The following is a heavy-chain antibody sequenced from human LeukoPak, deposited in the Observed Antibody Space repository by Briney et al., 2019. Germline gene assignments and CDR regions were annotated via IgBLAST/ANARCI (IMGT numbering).Heavy chain of an antibody. CDR1: GFTFSDYY. D-gene: IGHD3-16*02. CDR3: AKGLSFAFDF. J-gene: IGHJ3*01. Sequence: GGSLRLSCAASGFTFSDYYMSWIRQAPGKGLEWVAFVQSDGSSEYYADSVKGRFTISRDNSKHTVFLHMNSLRTEDTAVYYCAKGLSFAFDFWGQGTMVTVSS. CDR2: VQSDGSSE. V-gene: IGHV3-30*02.